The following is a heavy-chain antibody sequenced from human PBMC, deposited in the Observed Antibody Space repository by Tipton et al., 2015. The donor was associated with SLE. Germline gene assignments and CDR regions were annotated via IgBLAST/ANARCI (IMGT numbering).Heavy chain of an antibody. V-gene: IGHV4-59*11. J-gene: IGHJ3*02. Sequence: TLSLTCTVSGGSISSHYWSWIRQPPGKGLEWIGYIYYSGSTNYNPSLKSRVTISVDTSKNQFSLKLSSVTAADTAVYYCARDPGYCSGGSCSDAFDIWGQGTMVTASS. CDR3: ARDPGYCSGGSCSDAFDI. D-gene: IGHD2-15*01. CDR1: GGSISSHY. CDR2: IYYSGST.